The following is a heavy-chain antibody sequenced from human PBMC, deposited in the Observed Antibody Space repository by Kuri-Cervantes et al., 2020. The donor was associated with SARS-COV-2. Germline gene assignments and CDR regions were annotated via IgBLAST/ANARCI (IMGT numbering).Heavy chain of an antibody. Sequence: SQTLSLTCAVSDDSITSGGFYWGWVRQPPGEGLQFIGTVYFFGSSSFYNPSLKSRASISVDRSKNQFSLKLSSVTAADTAVYYCARYNVLRFLEWLLYRHNYYYYYMDVWGKGTTVTVSS. CDR3: ARYNVLRFLEWLLYRHNYYYYYMDV. D-gene: IGHD3-3*01. CDR2: VYFFGSS. J-gene: IGHJ6*03. V-gene: IGHV4-39*01. CDR1: DDSITSGGFY.